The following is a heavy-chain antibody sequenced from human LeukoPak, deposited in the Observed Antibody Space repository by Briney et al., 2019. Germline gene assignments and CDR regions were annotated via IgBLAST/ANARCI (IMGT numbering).Heavy chain of an antibody. CDR2: ISAYNGNT. J-gene: IGHJ5*02. CDR3: ARDSPGGSGSYWFDP. CDR1: GYTFTSYG. V-gene: IGHV1-18*01. D-gene: IGHD1-26*01. Sequence: ASVKVSCKASGYTFTSYGISWVRQAPGQGLEWMGWISAYNGNTNYAQNLQGRVTMTTDTSTSTAYMELRSLRSEDTAVYYCARDSPGGSGSYWFDPWGQGTLVTVSS.